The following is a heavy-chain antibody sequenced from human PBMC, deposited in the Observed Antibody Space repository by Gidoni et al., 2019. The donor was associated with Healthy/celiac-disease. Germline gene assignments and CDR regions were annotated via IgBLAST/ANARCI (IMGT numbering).Heavy chain of an antibody. J-gene: IGHJ4*02. Sequence: QVQLQESGPGLVKPSETLSPTCTVSGCSISTYYWTWIRQPPGKGLEWIGCIYYTGSTYYNPSLKSRVTMSVDTSKNQFSLKLSSVTAADTAVYYCARGGEQWVNTHYGYWGQGTLVTVSS. CDR1: GCSISTYY. D-gene: IGHD6-19*01. V-gene: IGHV4-59*01. CDR3: ARGGEQWVNTHYGY. CDR2: IYYTGST.